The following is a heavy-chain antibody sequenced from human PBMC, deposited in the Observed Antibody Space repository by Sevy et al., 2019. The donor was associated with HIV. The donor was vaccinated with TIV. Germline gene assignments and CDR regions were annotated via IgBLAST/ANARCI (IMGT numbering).Heavy chain of an antibody. Sequence: ASVKVSCKASGGTFSSYAISWVRQAPGQGLEWMGGIIPIFGTANYAQKFQGRVTITADESTSTAYMELSSRRSEDAAVYYYARERGTDTYCTNGVCFYNWIDAWGQGTLVTVSS. D-gene: IGHD2-8*01. V-gene: IGHV1-69*13. CDR2: IIPIFGTA. CDR3: ARERGTDTYCTNGVCFYNWIDA. J-gene: IGHJ5*02. CDR1: GGTFSSYA.